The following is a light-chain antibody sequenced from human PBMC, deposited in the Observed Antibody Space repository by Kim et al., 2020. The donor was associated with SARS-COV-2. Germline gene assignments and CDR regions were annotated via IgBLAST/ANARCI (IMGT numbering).Light chain of an antibody. J-gene: IGKJ3*01. Sequence: DIQLTQFPSSQSASVGDRVTITCQASQDIGDYLNWYQQKPGEAPKLLIYDASNLETGVPRRFSGSGSGSHFTFTIKSLEPDDFATYYCQQYDDFPFTFGPGTNVDIK. CDR1: QDIGDY. CDR2: DAS. V-gene: IGKV1-33*01. CDR3: QQYDDFPFT.